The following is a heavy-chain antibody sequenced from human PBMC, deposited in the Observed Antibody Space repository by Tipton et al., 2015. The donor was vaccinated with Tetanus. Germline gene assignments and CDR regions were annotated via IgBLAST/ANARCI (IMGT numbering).Heavy chain of an antibody. CDR2: ISNSGST. CDR3: ARDQGGGRVVRLNWFDP. V-gene: IGHV4-31*03. CDR1: GGSISSDGAY. J-gene: IGHJ5*02. Sequence: TLSLTCTVSGGSISSDGAYWSWIRQHPGEGLEWIGYISNSGSTFYNPSLESRVTISVDTSKNQFSLNLTSVTAADTAMYYCARDQGGGRVVRLNWFDPWGQGTLVTVSS. D-gene: IGHD6-6*01.